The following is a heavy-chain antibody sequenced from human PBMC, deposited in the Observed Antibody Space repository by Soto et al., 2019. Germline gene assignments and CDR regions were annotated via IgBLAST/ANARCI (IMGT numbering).Heavy chain of an antibody. CDR3: ARGSRVRGVITQ. CDR2: INHSGST. CDR1: DGSFIGYY. V-gene: IGHV4-34*01. Sequence: KASETLSLTCAVYDGSFIGYYWNWIRQPPGKGLEWIGEINHSGSTNYNPSLKSRVTILVDTSKNQFSLKLNSVTAADTAVYYCARGSRVRGVITQWGQGTLVTV. J-gene: IGHJ4*02. D-gene: IGHD3-10*01.